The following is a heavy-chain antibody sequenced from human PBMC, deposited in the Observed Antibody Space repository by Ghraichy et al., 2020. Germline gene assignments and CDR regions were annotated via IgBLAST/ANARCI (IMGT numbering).Heavy chain of an antibody. Sequence: GGSLRLSCAASGFTFSSYNINWVRQAPGKGLEWVSSISSNSHIYYADSVKGRFTTSRDNAKNSLYLQMNSLRAEDTAVYYCARDRFGETVFTYYHYGMDVWGQGTTVTVSS. CDR1: GFTFSSYN. V-gene: IGHV3-21*01. CDR3: ARDRFGETVFTYYHYGMDV. CDR2: ISSNSHI. D-gene: IGHD3-22*01. J-gene: IGHJ6*02.